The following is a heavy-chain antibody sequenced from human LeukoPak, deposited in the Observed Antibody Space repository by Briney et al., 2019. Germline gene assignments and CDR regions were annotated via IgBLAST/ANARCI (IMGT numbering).Heavy chain of an antibody. CDR3: ARGQRGSGFDY. Sequence: PGGSLRLSCAASGFTFSSYAMHWVRQAPGKGLEYVSAISSNGGSTYYANSVKGRFTISRDNSKNTLYLQMGSLRAEDMAMYYCARGQRGSGFDYWGQGTLVTVSS. CDR1: GFTFSSYA. CDR2: ISSNGGST. D-gene: IGHD3-10*01. V-gene: IGHV3-64*01. J-gene: IGHJ4*02.